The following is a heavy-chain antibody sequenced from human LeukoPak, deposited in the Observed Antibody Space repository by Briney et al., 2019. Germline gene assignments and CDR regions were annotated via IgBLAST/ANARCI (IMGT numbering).Heavy chain of an antibody. CDR1: GFTFSSYW. V-gene: IGHV3-7*01. J-gene: IGHJ4*02. CDR2: IKQDGSEK. D-gene: IGHD4-17*01. CDR3: ARDWHGTTVTTSGDY. Sequence: GRSLRLSCAASGFTFSSYWMSWVRQALGKGLEWVANIKQDGSEKYYVDSVKGRFTISRDNAKNSLYLQMNSLRAEDTAVYYCARDWHGTTVTTSGDYWGQGTLVTVSS.